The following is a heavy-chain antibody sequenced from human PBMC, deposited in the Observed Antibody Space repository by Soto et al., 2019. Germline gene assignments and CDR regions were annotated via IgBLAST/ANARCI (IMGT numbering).Heavy chain of an antibody. CDR2: IRSYNNST. J-gene: IGHJ4*02. V-gene: IGHV1-18*01. CDR1: GYTFTSYG. D-gene: IGHD2-8*01. Sequence: QVQLVQSGAEVKKPGASVKVSCKASGYTFTSYGVNWVRQAPGQGLEWMGWIRSYNNSTNYAQKLQGRATMTTDTSTNTAYMELRSLRADDTAVYYGARHGNGDDYWGQGTLVTVSS. CDR3: ARHGNGDDY.